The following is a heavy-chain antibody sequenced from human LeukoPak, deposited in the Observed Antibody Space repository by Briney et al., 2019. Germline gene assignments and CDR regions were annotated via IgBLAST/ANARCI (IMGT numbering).Heavy chain of an antibody. Sequence: PSQTLSLTCTVSGGSISSGDSYGSWIRQPPGKGLEWIGYIYYNGTTYYHPSLKSRVTISVDTSKYLFSLKVSYVTAADTAVDYCARVRSGSYYNWGQGTLVTVSS. CDR1: GGSISSGDSY. V-gene: IGHV4-30-4*01. J-gene: IGHJ4*02. D-gene: IGHD3-10*01. CDR3: ARVRSGSYYN. CDR2: IYYNGTT.